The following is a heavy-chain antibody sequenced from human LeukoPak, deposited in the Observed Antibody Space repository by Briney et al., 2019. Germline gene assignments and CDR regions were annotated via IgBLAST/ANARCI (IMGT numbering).Heavy chain of an antibody. Sequence: ASVKVSCKASGYTFTTYGISWLRQAAGQGLEWMGRISPYNGNTNYAQKLQGRVTVTTDTSTSTAYMELRGLTSDDTAVYYCARGFDWFDNWGQGTLVTVSS. CDR3: ARGFDWFDN. CDR1: GYTFTTYG. J-gene: IGHJ5*02. CDR2: ISPYNGNT. V-gene: IGHV1-18*01. D-gene: IGHD3-3*01.